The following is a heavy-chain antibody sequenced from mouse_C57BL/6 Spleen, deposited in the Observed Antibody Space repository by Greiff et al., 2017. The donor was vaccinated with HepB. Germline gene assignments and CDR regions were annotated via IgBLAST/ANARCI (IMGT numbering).Heavy chain of an antibody. CDR3: SANWDRYYFDY. V-gene: IGHV1-26*01. CDR2: INPNNGGT. D-gene: IGHD4-1*01. Sequence: VQLQQSGPELVKPGASVKISCKASGYTFTDYYMTWVKQSHGKSLEWIGDINPNNGGTSYNQKFKGKATLTVDKSSITAYMERRSLTSEDSAVYYCSANWDRYYFDYWGQGTTLTVSS. J-gene: IGHJ2*01. CDR1: GYTFTDYY.